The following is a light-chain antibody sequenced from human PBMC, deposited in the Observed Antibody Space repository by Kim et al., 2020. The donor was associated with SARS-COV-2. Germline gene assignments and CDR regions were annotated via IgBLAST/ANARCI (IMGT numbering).Light chain of an antibody. Sequence: IQLTQSPSSLSASVGDRVTITCRASQDISSNLAWYQQTPGKAPKLLIYAASTLQSGVPSRFSGSESGTDFTLTISSLQPEDFATYYCQQLNSDPYTFGQGTKLEIK. CDR2: AAS. J-gene: IGKJ2*01. CDR1: QDISSN. V-gene: IGKV1-9*01. CDR3: QQLNSDPYT.